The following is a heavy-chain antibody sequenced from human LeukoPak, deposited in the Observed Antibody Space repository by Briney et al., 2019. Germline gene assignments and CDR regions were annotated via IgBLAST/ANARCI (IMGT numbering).Heavy chain of an antibody. J-gene: IGHJ4*02. CDR3: ARSIAVADDY. D-gene: IGHD6-19*01. CDR2: INPSGGST. CDR1: GYTFTSYY. Sequence: ASVKVSCKASGYTFTSYYMHWVLQAPGQGLEWMGIINPSGGSTSYAQKFQGRVTMTRDTSTSTVYMELSSLRSEDTAVFYCARSIAVADDYWGQGTLVTVSS. V-gene: IGHV1-46*01.